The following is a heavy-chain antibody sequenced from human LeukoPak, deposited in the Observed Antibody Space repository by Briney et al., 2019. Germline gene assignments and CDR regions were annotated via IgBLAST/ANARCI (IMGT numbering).Heavy chain of an antibody. CDR1: RLTFSSYG. CDR2: ISYDGSNK. CDR3: AKAKHGYSSGVHGSHDAFDI. Sequence: GGSLRLSCAASRLTFSSYGMHWVRQAPGKGLEWVAVISYDGSNKYYADSVKGRFTISRDNSKNTLYLQMNSMRAEDTAVYYCAKAKHGYSSGVHGSHDAFDIWGQGTMVMVSS. J-gene: IGHJ3*02. V-gene: IGHV3-30*18. D-gene: IGHD6-19*01.